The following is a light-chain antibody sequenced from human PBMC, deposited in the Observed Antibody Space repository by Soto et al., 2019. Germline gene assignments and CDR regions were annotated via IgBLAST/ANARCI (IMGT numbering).Light chain of an antibody. CDR3: QQYYSYAWT. J-gene: IGKJ1*01. CDR1: QGISSY. CDR2: AAS. V-gene: IGKV1-8*01. Sequence: AIRMTQSPSSFSASTGDRVTITCRASQGISSYLAWYQQKPGKAPKLLIYAASTLQSGVPSRFRGSGSGTDFTLTISCLQSEDFEPYYCQQYYSYAWTFGQGTKVDIK.